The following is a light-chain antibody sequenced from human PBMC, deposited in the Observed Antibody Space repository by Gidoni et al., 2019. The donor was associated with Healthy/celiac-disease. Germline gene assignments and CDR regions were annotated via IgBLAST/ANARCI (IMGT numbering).Light chain of an antibody. CDR3: QQYYWTPLA. J-gene: IGKJ1*01. Sequence: DIVMTQSPDSLAVSLGERATINCTSSQSVLYSYNNKNYLCCYQQKRGQPPKLLIYWASPRESVVPDLFSGSGSGTDLMLTSSVLQAEDGVVYYCQQYYWTPLAFGQGTKVEIK. V-gene: IGKV4-1*01. CDR2: WAS. CDR1: QSVLYSYNNKNY.